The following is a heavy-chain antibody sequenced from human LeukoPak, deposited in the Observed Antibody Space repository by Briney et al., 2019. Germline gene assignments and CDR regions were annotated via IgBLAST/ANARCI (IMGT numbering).Heavy chain of an antibody. D-gene: IGHD2-2*01. J-gene: IGHJ4*02. CDR1: GFTFSDYY. V-gene: IGHV3-11*04. CDR3: ARADCNSTSCYEFDY. CDR2: VRSSGSTI. Sequence: GGSLRLSCAASGFTFSDYYMSWIRQAPGKGLEWVSYVRSSGSTIYYADSVKGRFTISRDNAKNSLYLQMNSLRAEDTAVYYCARADCNSTSCYEFDYWGQGTLVTVSS.